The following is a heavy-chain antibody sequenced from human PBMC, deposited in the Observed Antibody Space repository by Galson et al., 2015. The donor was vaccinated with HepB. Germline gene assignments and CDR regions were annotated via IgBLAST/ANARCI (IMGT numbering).Heavy chain of an antibody. CDR2: IYYSGST. Sequence: TLSLTCTVSGGSISSYYWSWIRQPPGKGQEWIGYIYYSGSTNYNPSLKSRVTISVDTSKNQFSLKLSSVTAADTAVYYCARQGYSSSWYFDYWGQGTLVTVSS. V-gene: IGHV4-59*08. CDR1: GGSISSYY. J-gene: IGHJ4*02. CDR3: ARQGYSSSWYFDY. D-gene: IGHD6-13*01.